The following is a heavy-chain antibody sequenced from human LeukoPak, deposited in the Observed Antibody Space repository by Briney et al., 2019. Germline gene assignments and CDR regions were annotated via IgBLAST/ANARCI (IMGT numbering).Heavy chain of an antibody. V-gene: IGHV4-38-2*02. CDR3: ARQTHYYDSSGYYYEFNNGLDY. CDR2: IYHSGST. D-gene: IGHD3-22*01. Sequence: PSETLSLTCTVSGYSISSGYYWGWIRQPPGKGLEWIGSIYHSGSTYYNPSLKSRVTISVDTSKNQFSLKLSSVTAADTAVYYCARQTHYYDSSGYYYEFNNGLDYWGQGTLVTVSS. CDR1: GYSISSGYY. J-gene: IGHJ4*02.